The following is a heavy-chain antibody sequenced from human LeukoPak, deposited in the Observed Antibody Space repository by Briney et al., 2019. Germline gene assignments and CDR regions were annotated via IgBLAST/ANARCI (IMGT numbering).Heavy chain of an antibody. CDR1: GYTLTELS. V-gene: IGHV1-24*01. CDR2: FDPEDGET. Sequence: ALVKVSCKVSGYTLTELSMHWVRQAPGKGLEWMGGFDPEDGETIYAQKFQGRVTMTEDTSTDTAYMELSSLKSEDTAVYYCAPTPDYYDSSGYPAWGQGTLVTVSS. J-gene: IGHJ4*02. D-gene: IGHD3-22*01. CDR3: APTPDYYDSSGYPA.